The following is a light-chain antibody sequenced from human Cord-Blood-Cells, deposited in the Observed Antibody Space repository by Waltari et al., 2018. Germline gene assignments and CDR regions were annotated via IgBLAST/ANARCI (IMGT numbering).Light chain of an antibody. CDR1: QSVSSN. J-gene: IGKJ1*01. CDR2: GAS. CDR3: QQYNNWPPWT. Sequence: EIVMTQSPATLSVSPGERDTLSCRASQSVSSNLAGYQQKPGQAPSLLIYGASTRATGIPARFSGSGSGTEFTLTISSLQSEDFAVYYCQQYNNWPPWTFGQGTKVEIK. V-gene: IGKV3-15*01.